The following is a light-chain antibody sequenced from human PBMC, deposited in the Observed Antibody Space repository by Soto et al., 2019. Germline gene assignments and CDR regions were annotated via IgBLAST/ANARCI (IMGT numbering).Light chain of an antibody. J-gene: IGKJ4*01. CDR1: QSVSSSY. Sequence: EIVLTQSPGTLSLSPGERATLSCRASQSVSSSYLAWYQQKPGQAPRLLIYGASSRATGIPDRFSGSGSGTDFTLTISSLEPEDFAVYYCQQRSNRFGGGTKVDIK. CDR3: QQRSNR. CDR2: GAS. V-gene: IGKV3D-20*02.